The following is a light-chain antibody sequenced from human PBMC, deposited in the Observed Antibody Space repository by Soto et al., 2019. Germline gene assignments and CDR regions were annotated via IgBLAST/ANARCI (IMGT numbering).Light chain of an antibody. Sequence: DIQMTQSPSTLSASVGDRVTITCRASQSVSSWLAWYQQKPGKAPKLLIYDVSSLDNGVPSRFSGSGSGTEFTLTLNSLQPDDLATYYCQQYNIYPYTFGQGTKLEIK. CDR2: DVS. V-gene: IGKV1-5*01. CDR1: QSVSSW. J-gene: IGKJ2*01. CDR3: QQYNIYPYT.